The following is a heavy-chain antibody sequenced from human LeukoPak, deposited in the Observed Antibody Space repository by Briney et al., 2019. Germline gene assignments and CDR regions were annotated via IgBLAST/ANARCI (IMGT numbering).Heavy chain of an antibody. Sequence: GESLKISCKGSGYSFTSYWIGWVRQMPGKGLEWMGIIYPGDSDTRYSPSFQGQVTISADKSISTSYLQWSSLKASDTAMYYCASGGYCSGGSCSDAFDIWGQGTMVTVSS. J-gene: IGHJ3*02. V-gene: IGHV5-51*01. CDR1: GYSFTSYW. D-gene: IGHD2-15*01. CDR2: IYPGDSDT. CDR3: ASGGYCSGGSCSDAFDI.